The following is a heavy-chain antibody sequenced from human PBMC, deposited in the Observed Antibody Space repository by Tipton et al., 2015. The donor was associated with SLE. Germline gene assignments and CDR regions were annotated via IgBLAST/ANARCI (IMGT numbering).Heavy chain of an antibody. V-gene: IGHV4-34*01. Sequence: TLSLTCAVYGGSFSSYYWSWIRQPPGKGLEWIGEINHSGSTNYNPSLKRRVTISVDTSKNQFSLKLSSVTAADTAVYYCARVLDGGSAPAAFDIWGQGTMVTVSS. J-gene: IGHJ3*02. CDR3: ARVLDGGSAPAAFDI. CDR2: INHSGST. D-gene: IGHD3-10*01. CDR1: GGSFSSYY.